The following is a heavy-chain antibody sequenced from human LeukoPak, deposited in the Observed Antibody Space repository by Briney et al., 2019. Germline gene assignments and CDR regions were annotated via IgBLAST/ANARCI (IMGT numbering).Heavy chain of an antibody. J-gene: IGHJ5*02. CDR2: ISSSSSYI. V-gene: IGHV3-21*04. CDR3: ANLGYCSGGSCYDSWFDP. Sequence: PGGAPRLSCAAAGVTVSSYAMSGGRQAPGNRLEWFSSISSSSSYIYYADSVKGRFTISRDNAKNSLYLQMNSLRAEDTAVYYCANLGYCSGGSCYDSWFDPWGQGTLVTVSS. D-gene: IGHD2-15*01. CDR1: GVTVSSYA.